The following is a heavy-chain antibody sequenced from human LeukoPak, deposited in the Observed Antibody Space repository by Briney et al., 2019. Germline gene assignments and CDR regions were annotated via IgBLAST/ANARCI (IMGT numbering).Heavy chain of an antibody. Sequence: GESLKISCKGSGYSFTSYWIGWVRHMPGKGLEWMGNIYPGDSDTRYSPSFQGQVTISADTSISTAYLQWSSLRASDTAMYYCARLRFLEWLLHPAYFDYWGQGTLVTVSS. CDR3: ARLRFLEWLLHPAYFDY. D-gene: IGHD3-3*01. V-gene: IGHV5-51*01. CDR2: IYPGDSDT. J-gene: IGHJ4*02. CDR1: GYSFTSYW.